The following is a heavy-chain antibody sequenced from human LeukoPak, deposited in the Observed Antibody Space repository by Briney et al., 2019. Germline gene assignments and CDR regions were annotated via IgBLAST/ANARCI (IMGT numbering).Heavy chain of an antibody. CDR1: GGSISSHY. V-gene: IGHV4-59*11. CDR3: ARRSGVLDSRDSRYYFDH. D-gene: IGHD3-22*01. CDR2: IYYSGST. J-gene: IGHJ4*02. Sequence: SSETLSLTCIISGGSISSHYWSWIRQPLGKGLEYIGYIYYSGSTDYNPSLKSRVTISLDTSKNQFTLNLTSVTAADTAVYYCARRSGVLDSRDSRYYFDHWGQGTLVSVST.